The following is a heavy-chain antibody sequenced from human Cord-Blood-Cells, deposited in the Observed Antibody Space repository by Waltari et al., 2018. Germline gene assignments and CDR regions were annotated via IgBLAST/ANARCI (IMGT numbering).Heavy chain of an antibody. J-gene: IGHJ4*02. D-gene: IGHD3-3*01. Sequence: QITLKASGPTLVKPTQTLTLTCTFSGFSLTTSGVGVGWIRQPPGKALEWLALIYWDDDKRYSPSLKSRLTITKDTSKNQVVLTMTNMDPVDTATYYCAHKMRPDFWSGYYASFDYWGQGTLVTVSS. CDR2: IYWDDDK. CDR1: GFSLTTSGVG. V-gene: IGHV2-5*02. CDR3: AHKMRPDFWSGYYASFDY.